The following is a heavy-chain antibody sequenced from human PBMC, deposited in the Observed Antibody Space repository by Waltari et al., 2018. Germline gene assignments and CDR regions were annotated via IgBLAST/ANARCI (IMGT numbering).Heavy chain of an antibody. CDR2: INPNSGGT. CDR3: ARDRGGITIFGVVIMGFDY. J-gene: IGHJ4*02. V-gene: IGHV1-2*02. Sequence: QVQLVQSGAEVKKPGASVKVSCKASGYTFTGYYMHWVRQAPGQGLEWMGWINPNSGGTNYAQKFQGMVTMTRDTSISTAYMELSRLRSDDTAVYYCARDRGGITIFGVVIMGFDYWGQGTLVTVSS. D-gene: IGHD3-3*01. CDR1: GYTFTGYY.